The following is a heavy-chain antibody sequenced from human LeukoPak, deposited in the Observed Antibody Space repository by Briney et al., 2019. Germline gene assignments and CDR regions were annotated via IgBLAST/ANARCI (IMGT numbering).Heavy chain of an antibody. V-gene: IGHV1-2*02. CDR2: INPNSGGT. CDR1: GYTFTGYY. D-gene: IGHD3-22*01. J-gene: IGHJ4*02. CDR3: ARVPLYYDSSGYYSETFDY. Sequence: GASVKVSCKASGYTFTGYYMHWVRQAPGQGLEWMGWINPNSGGTNYAQKFQGRVTMTRDTSISTAYMELSRLRSDDTAVYYCARVPLYYDSSGYYSETFDYWGQRTLVTVSS.